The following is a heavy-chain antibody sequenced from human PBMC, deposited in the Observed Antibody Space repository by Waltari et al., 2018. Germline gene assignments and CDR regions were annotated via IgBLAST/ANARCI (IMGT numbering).Heavy chain of an antibody. D-gene: IGHD6-19*01. V-gene: IGHV3-48*01. J-gene: IGHJ4*02. CDR2: ISTRSTSK. CDR1: GTTFSSYS. CDR3: ASEYSSGWATNH. Sequence: DVQLVESGGDLVQPGGSLRLYCAASGTTFSSYSMNWVRQAPGKGLEWVAYISTRSTSKDYADSVRGRFTISRDNAKNSLYLQMNSLTAEDTGVYYCASEYSSGWATNHWGQGTLVTVSS.